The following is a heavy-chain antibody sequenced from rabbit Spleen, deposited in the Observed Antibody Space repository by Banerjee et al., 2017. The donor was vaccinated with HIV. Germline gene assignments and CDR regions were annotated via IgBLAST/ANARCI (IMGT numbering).Heavy chain of an antibody. D-gene: IGHD4-1*01. Sequence: QSLEESGGDLVKPGASLTLTCKASGIDFSSKYYICWVRQAPGKGLEWIACIVGSSEDTYYASWAKGRFTISKTSSTTVTLQLNSLTAADTATYFCARGGWASFNLWGPGTLVTVS. J-gene: IGHJ4*01. CDR3: ARGGWASFNL. V-gene: IGHV1S40*01. CDR1: GIDFSSKYY. CDR2: IVGSSEDT.